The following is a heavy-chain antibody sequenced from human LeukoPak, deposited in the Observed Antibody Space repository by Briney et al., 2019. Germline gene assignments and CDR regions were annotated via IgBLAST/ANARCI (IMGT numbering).Heavy chain of an antibody. CDR3: ARLDDPYYFDY. J-gene: IGHJ4*02. CDR2: IYTSGST. Sequence: SQTLSLTCTVSGGSISSGSYYWSWIRQPAGKGLEWIGRIYTSGSTNYNPSLKSRVTISVDTSKNQFSLKLSSVTAADTAVYYCARLDDPYYFDYWGQGTLVTVSS. V-gene: IGHV4-61*02. CDR1: GGSISSGSYY.